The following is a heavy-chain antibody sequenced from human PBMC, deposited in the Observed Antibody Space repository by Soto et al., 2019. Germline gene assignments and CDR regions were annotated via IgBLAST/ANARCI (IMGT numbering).Heavy chain of an antibody. CDR3: AKGTTGTMTD. CDR2: FSWNTGNI. V-gene: IGHV3-9*01. CDR1: EITFDDYA. D-gene: IGHD1-1*01. Sequence: EAPVVESGGALVQLGGSLRLSCTASEITFDDYAMHWVRQAPGKGLEWVSGFSWNTGNIGYADSVKGRFIISRDSAKNSLFLQMNSLRLEDTALYYCAKGTTGTMTDWGQGTLVTVSS. J-gene: IGHJ4*02.